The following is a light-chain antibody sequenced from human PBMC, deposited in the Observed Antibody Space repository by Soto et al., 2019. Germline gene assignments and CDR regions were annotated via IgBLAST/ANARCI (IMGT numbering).Light chain of an antibody. CDR1: QSISNY. CDR3: QQSYSTRWT. CDR2: AAS. J-gene: IGKJ1*01. V-gene: IGKV1-39*01. Sequence: DIQMTQSPSSLSASVGDRVTITCRAGQSISNYLNWYQQKPGKAPKLLIYAASSLQSEVPSRFSGSGSGTDFTLTISSLQPEDFATYYCQQSYSTRWTFGQGTKVEIK.